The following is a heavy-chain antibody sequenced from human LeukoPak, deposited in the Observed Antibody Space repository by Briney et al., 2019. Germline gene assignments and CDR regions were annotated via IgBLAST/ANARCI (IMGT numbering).Heavy chain of an antibody. CDR3: ARHATVTTVYSAIDY. V-gene: IGHV4-39*01. J-gene: IGHJ4*02. D-gene: IGHD4-17*01. CDR2: IYYSGST. Sequence: SETLSLTCTVSGGSISSSSYYWGWIRQPPGKGLEWIGSIYYSGSTYYNPSLKSRVTISVDTSKNQFSLKLSSVTAADTAMYYCARHATVTTVYSAIDYWGQGTLVTVSS. CDR1: GGSISSSSYY.